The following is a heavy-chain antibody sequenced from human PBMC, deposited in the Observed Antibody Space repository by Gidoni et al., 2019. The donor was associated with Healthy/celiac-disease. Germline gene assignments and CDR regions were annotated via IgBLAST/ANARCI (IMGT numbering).Heavy chain of an antibody. J-gene: IGHJ4*02. V-gene: IGHV3-74*01. CDR2: INSDGSST. D-gene: IGHD6-19*01. Sequence: EVQLVESGGGLGQPGGSLRLNCATSGFTCSHYWMHWVRHAPGKGLVWVSRINSDGSSTTVADSVKGRFTISRANAKNTLYLQMNSLRAEDTAVFYCARGYSSNYRVDYWGQGALVTVSS. CDR1: GFTCSHYW. CDR3: ARGYSSNYRVDY.